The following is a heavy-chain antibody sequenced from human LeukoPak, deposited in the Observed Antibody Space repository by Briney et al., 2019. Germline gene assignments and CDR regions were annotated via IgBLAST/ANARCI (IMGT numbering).Heavy chain of an antibody. D-gene: IGHD1-26*01. CDR2: IYSGGNT. V-gene: IGHV3-66*01. CDR3: ARDVGFIVGATPGAFDI. CDR1: GFTVSSNY. J-gene: IGHJ3*02. Sequence: GGSLRLSCAASGFTVSSNYMTSVRQAPGKGLEWVSVIYSGGNTYYADSVKGRFTISRDNTKNTVYLQMNSLRADDTAVYYCARDVGFIVGATPGAFDIWGQGTMVTVSS.